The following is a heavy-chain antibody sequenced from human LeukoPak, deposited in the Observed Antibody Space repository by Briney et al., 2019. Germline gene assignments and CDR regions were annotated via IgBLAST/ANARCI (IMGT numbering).Heavy chain of an antibody. D-gene: IGHD3-22*01. V-gene: IGHV1-2*02. CDR3: ARDPAIYYESDYYFDY. Sequence: ASVKVSCKASGYTFTGYYMHWVRQAPGQGLEWMGWINPNSGGTNYAQKFQGRGTMTRDTSISTAYMELSRLRFDDTAVYYCARDPAIYYESDYYFDYWGQGTLVTVSS. CDR2: INPNSGGT. CDR1: GYTFTGYY. J-gene: IGHJ4*02.